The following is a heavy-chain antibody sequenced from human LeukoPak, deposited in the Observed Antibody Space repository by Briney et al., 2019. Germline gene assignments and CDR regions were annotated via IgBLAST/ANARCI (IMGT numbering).Heavy chain of an antibody. CDR3: ARVGDCSSTSCYTHFDY. D-gene: IGHD2-2*02. J-gene: IGHJ4*02. V-gene: IGHV4-59*01. CDR1: GGSISSYY. CDR2: IYYSGST. Sequence: SETLSLTCTVSGGSISSYYWSWIRQPPGKGLEWIGYIYYSGSTNYNPSLKSRVTISVDTSKNQFSLKLSSVTAADTAVYYCARVGDCSSTSCYTHFDYWGQGTLVTVSS.